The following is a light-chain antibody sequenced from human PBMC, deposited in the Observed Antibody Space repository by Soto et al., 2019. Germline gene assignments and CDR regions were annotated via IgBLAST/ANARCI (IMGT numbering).Light chain of an antibody. V-gene: IGKV1-5*01. CDR2: DAY. CDR1: ETINTW. J-gene: IGKJ1*01. CDR3: QQYNSYWT. Sequence: IQMTQSPSTLSASVGDRVTITCRASETINTWLAWYQQKPGKAPKLLIYDAYSLQSGVPSRFSGSGSGTEFTLTISSLQPENSATYYCQQYNSYWTFGQGTKVEIK.